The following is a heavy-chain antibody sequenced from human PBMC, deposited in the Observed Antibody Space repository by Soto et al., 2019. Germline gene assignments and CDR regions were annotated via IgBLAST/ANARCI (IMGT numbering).Heavy chain of an antibody. D-gene: IGHD6-6*01. CDR2: IYYSGST. V-gene: IGHV4-61*01. CDR3: ARAEYSSSCVDY. Sequence: SDTLSLTCTVSGDSVSSRTSYWSWIRQPPGKTLEWIGYIYYSGSTNYNPSLKSRVTISVDTSKNQFSLKLNVTAADTAVYYCARAEYSSSCVDYWGQGTLVTVSS. CDR1: GDSVSSRTSY. J-gene: IGHJ4*02.